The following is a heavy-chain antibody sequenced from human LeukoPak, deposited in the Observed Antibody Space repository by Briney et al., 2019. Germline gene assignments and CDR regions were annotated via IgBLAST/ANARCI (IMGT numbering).Heavy chain of an antibody. CDR3: ARCPGYYYDSSGYPTDAFDI. D-gene: IGHD3-22*01. CDR1: GGSISSYY. V-gene: IGHV4-59*08. CDR2: IYYSGST. Sequence: SETLSLTCTVSGGSISSYYWTWIRQPAGKGLEWIGYIYYSGSTNYNPSLKSRVTISVDTSKNQFSLKLSSVTAADTAVYYCARCPGYYYDSSGYPTDAFDIWGQGTMVTVSS. J-gene: IGHJ3*02.